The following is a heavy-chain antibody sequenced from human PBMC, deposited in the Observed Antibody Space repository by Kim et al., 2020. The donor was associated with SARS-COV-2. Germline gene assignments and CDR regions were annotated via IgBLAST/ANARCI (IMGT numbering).Heavy chain of an antibody. CDR2: ISGGGGST. V-gene: IGHV3-23*01. Sequence: GGSLRLSCAASGFTFSSYAMSWVRQAPGKGLEWVSAISGGGGSTYYADSVKGRFTISRDNSKNTLYLQMNSLRAEDTAVYYCAKDPSGNYYVGPFDYWGQGTLVTVSS. D-gene: IGHD1-26*01. CDR3: AKDPSGNYYVGPFDY. J-gene: IGHJ4*02. CDR1: GFTFSSYA.